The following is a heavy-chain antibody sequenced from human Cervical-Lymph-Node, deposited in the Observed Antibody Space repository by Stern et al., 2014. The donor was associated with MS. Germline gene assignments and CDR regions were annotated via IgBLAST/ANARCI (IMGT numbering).Heavy chain of an antibody. CDR2: SIPILGLA. Sequence: VQLVESGAEVKKPGASVNVSCKASGGTFSSSYVISWLRPPPGQGLWWMGRSIPILGLANYAQKFQGRVTITADTSTSTTYMELSSLTSEDTAVYYCARGVVSNRAAATLHNLFDPWGQGTLVTVSS. J-gene: IGHJ5*02. D-gene: IGHD2-15*01. CDR3: ARGVVSNRAAATLHNLFDP. CDR1: GGTFSSSYV. V-gene: IGHV1-69*09.